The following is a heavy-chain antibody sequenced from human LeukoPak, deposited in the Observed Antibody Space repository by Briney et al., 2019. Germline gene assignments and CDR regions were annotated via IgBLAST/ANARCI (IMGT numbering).Heavy chain of an antibody. J-gene: IGHJ6*04. CDR2: ISYDGSNK. V-gene: IGHV3-30*18. Sequence: PGRSLRLSCAASGFTFSSYGMHWVRQAPGKGLEWVAVISYDGSNKYYADSVKGRFTISRDNSKNTLYLQMNSLRAEDTAVYYCAKDLGYESGGGMDVWGKGTTVTVSS. CDR3: AKDLGYESGGGMDV. D-gene: IGHD5-12*01. CDR1: GFTFSSYG.